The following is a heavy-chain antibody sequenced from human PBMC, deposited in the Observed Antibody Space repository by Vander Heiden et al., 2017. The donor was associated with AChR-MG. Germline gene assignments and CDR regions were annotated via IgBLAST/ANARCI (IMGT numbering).Heavy chain of an antibody. J-gene: IGHJ4*02. CDR3: AKILTDTSGWENVDF. CDR1: GFPIIPHG. D-gene: IGHD6-19*01. V-gene: IGHV3-30*18. Sequence: QVQLVESGGGVVRPGRPLGLPCPASGFPIIPHGMHWVGQAPGKGLEWVAFISNDGENKNYAESVKGRFFISRDNSKKSLHLLVNSLRSEDTAVYFCAKILTDTSGWENVDFWGQGTLVTVSS. CDR2: ISNDGENK.